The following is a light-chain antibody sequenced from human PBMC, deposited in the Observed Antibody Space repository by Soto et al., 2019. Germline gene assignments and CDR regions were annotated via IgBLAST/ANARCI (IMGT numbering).Light chain of an antibody. CDR3: AAWGDSLNGPV. Sequence: QLVQTQPPSASGTPGQRVTISCSGSSSNIGSNTVNWYQQLPGTAPKLLIYSNNQRPSGVPDRFSGSKSGTSASLAISGLQSEDEADYYCAAWGDSLNGPVFGGGTKLTVL. CDR2: SNN. CDR1: SSNIGSNT. J-gene: IGLJ2*01. V-gene: IGLV1-44*01.